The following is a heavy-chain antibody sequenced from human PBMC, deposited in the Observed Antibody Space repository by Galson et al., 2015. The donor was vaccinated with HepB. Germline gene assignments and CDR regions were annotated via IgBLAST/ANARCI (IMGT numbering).Heavy chain of an antibody. V-gene: IGHV1-24*01. CDR1: GGTFSSYA. CDR2: FDPEDGET. Sequence: SVKVSCKASGGTFSSYAISWVRQAPGQGLEWMGGFDPEDGETIYAQKFQGRVTMTEDTSTDTAYMELSSLRSEDTAVYYCATSYVWGSYRRGWYFDYWGQGTLVTVSS. CDR3: ATSYVWGSYRRGWYFDY. D-gene: IGHD3-16*02. J-gene: IGHJ4*02.